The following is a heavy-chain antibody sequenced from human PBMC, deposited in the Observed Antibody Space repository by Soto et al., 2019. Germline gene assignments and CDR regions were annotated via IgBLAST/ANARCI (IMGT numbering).Heavy chain of an antibody. CDR2: IYYSGST. Sequence: PSETLSLTCTVSGGSISSYYWSWIRQPPGKGLEWIGYIYYSGSTNYNPSLKNRVPISVDTSKNQFSLKLSSVTAADTAVYYCARRYYDYIWGSYRVFASDIWGQGTMVTVSS. CDR1: GGSISSYY. D-gene: IGHD3-16*02. J-gene: IGHJ3*02. CDR3: ARRYYDYIWGSYRVFASDI. V-gene: IGHV4-59*08.